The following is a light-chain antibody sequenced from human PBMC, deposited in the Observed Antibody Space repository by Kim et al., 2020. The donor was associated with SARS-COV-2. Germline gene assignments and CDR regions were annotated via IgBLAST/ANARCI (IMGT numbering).Light chain of an antibody. CDR3: QSYDTSLCGSV. Sequence: RVTRSCTGSSYNIGAGHDVHWYQHVPGTVPRLLIYGNTKRPSGIPDRFSAYKSGASASLAITGLHAEDEAEYFCQSYDTSLCGSVFGGGTQLTVL. J-gene: IGLJ2*01. V-gene: IGLV1-40*03. CDR2: GNT. CDR1: SYNIGAGHD.